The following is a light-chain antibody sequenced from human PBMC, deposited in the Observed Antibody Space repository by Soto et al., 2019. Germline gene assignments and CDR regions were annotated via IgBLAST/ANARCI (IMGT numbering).Light chain of an antibody. CDR2: GAS. V-gene: IGKV3-20*01. J-gene: IGKJ1*01. CDR1: QSVSSSY. Sequence: EIVLTQSPGTLSLSPWERATLSCRASQSVSSSYLAWYQQKPGQAPRLLIYGASSRATGIPDRFSGSGSGTEFTLTISSLQSEDFALYYCQQYNDWPLTFGQGTKVDIK. CDR3: QQYNDWPLT.